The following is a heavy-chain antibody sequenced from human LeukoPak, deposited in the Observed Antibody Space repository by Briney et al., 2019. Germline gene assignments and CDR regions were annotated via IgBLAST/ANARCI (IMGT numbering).Heavy chain of an antibody. D-gene: IGHD5-12*01. V-gene: IGHV3-23*01. Sequence: GGSLRLSCAASGFTFSSYAMSWVRQAPGKGLEWVSAISGSGGSTYYADSVKGRFTISRDNSKNTLYLQMNSLRAEDTAVYYCAKVWVATINPLAAFDIWGQGTMVTVSS. CDR2: ISGSGGST. J-gene: IGHJ3*02. CDR3: AKVWVATINPLAAFDI. CDR1: GFTFSSYA.